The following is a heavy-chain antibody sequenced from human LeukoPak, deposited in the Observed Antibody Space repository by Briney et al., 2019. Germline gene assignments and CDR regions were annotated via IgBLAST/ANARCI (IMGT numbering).Heavy chain of an antibody. Sequence: SETLSLTCTVSGGSISSYYWSWLRQPPGKGLEWIGYIYYSGSTNYNPSLKSRVTISVDTSKNQFSLKLSSVTAADTAVYYCARGGLYNWNYSDYYYYYMDVWGKGTTVTVS. V-gene: IGHV4-59*01. CDR2: IYYSGST. CDR3: ARGGLYNWNYSDYYYYYMDV. D-gene: IGHD1-7*01. CDR1: GGSISSYY. J-gene: IGHJ6*03.